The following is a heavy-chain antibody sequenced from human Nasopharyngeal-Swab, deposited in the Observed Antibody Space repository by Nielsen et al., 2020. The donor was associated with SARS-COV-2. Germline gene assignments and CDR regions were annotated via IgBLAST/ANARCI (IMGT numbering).Heavy chain of an antibody. V-gene: IGHV3-74*01. Sequence: GESLKISCAASGFTFSSYWMHWVRQAPGKGLVWVSRINSDGSSTSYADSVKGRFTISRDNAKNTLYLQMNSLRAEDTAVYYCAKGPYRIAAAGTKYYGMDVWGQGTTVTVSS. D-gene: IGHD6-13*01. CDR2: INSDGSST. CDR1: GFTFSSYW. CDR3: AKGPYRIAAAGTKYYGMDV. J-gene: IGHJ6*02.